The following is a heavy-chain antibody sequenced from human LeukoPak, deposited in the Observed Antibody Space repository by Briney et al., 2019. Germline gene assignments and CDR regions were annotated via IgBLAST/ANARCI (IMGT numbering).Heavy chain of an antibody. Sequence: PGGSLRLSCAASGFTFSSYWMSWVRQAPGKGLEWVANIKQDGSEKYYVDSVKGRFTISRDNAKNSLYLQMNSLRDEDTAVYYCARDSSGILTGYYVYGMDVWGQGTTVTVSS. CDR1: GFTFSSYW. CDR2: IKQDGSEK. CDR3: ARDSSGILTGYYVYGMDV. D-gene: IGHD3-9*01. V-gene: IGHV3-7*01. J-gene: IGHJ6*02.